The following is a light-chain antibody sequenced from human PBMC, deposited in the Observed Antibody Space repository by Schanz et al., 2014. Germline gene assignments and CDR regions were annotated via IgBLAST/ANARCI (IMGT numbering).Light chain of an antibody. V-gene: IGLV1-51*01. J-gene: IGLJ3*02. CDR3: QSYDSGLSGWV. CDR1: SSNIGNNY. CDR2: DNN. Sequence: QSVLTQPPSVSAAPGQKVTISCSGSSSNIGNNYVSWYQQLPGTAPKLLIYDNNKRPSGIPDRFSGSKSGTSATLGITGLQAEDEADYYCQSYDSGLSGWVFGGGTKLTVL.